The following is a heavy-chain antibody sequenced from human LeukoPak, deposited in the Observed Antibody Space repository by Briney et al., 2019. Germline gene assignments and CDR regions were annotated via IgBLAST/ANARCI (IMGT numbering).Heavy chain of an antibody. J-gene: IGHJ4*02. CDR3: ARGGFPYYFDY. D-gene: IGHD3-10*01. Sequence: PGGSLRLTCAASGFTFSSYWMSWVRQAPGKGLEWVANIKQDGSEKYYVDSVKGRFTISRDNAKNSLYLQMNSLRAEDTAVYYCARGGFPYYFDYWGQGTLVTVSS. CDR1: GFTFSSYW. CDR2: IKQDGSEK. V-gene: IGHV3-7*01.